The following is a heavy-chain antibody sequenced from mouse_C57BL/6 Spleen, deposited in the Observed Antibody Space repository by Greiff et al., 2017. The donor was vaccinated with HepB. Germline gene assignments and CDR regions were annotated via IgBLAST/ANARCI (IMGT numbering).Heavy chain of an antibody. CDR2: IYPGDGDT. D-gene: IGHD2-3*01. Sequence: VQLQQSGAELVKPGASVKISCKASGYAFSSYWMNWVKQRPGKGLEWIGQIYPGDGDTNYNGKFKGKATLTADKSSSTAYMQLSSLTSEDSAVYFCARKGDNDGYYDYWGQGTTLTVSS. CDR1: GYAFSSYW. CDR3: ARKGDNDGYYDY. V-gene: IGHV1-80*01. J-gene: IGHJ2*01.